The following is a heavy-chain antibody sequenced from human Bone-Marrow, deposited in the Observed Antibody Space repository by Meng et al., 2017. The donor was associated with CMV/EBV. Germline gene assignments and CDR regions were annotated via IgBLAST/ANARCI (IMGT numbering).Heavy chain of an antibody. D-gene: IGHD5-24*01. CDR2: ISWKSDSR. V-gene: IGHV3-9*01. Sequence: SCAASGFTFDGYAMHWVRQAPGRGLEWVSGISWKSDSRGYADSVKGRFIVSRDNAKNSLFLQMNSLRPEDTALYYCVKDIGYNYWGNYFDYWGQGSLVTVSS. CDR1: GFTFDGYA. J-gene: IGHJ4*02. CDR3: VKDIGYNYWGNYFDY.